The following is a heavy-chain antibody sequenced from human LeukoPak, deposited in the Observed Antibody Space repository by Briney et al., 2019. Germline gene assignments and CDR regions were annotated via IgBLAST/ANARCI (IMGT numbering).Heavy chain of an antibody. CDR1: GYTFSSYG. D-gene: IGHD1-26*01. CDR2: ISAYNGNT. Sequence: ASVKVSCKASGYTFSSYGISWVRQAPGQGLEWMGWISAYNGNTNYAQKLQGRVTMTTDTSTSTVYMELRSLTSDDTAVYYCARDWEPTTGENCFDPWGQGTLVTVSS. V-gene: IGHV1-18*01. CDR3: ARDWEPTTGENCFDP. J-gene: IGHJ5*02.